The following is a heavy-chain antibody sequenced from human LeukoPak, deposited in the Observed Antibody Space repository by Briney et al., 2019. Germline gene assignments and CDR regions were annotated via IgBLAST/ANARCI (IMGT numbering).Heavy chain of an antibody. CDR1: GYTFTGYY. J-gene: IGHJ5*02. CDR3: ARDSADYGDDQNWFDP. Sequence: ASVKVSCKASGYTFTGYYMHWVRQAPGQGLEWMGWINPNSGGTNYAQKFQGRVTMTRDTSISTAYMELSRLRSDDTAVYYCARDSADYGDDQNWFDPWGQGTLFTVSS. D-gene: IGHD4-17*01. V-gene: IGHV1-2*02. CDR2: INPNSGGT.